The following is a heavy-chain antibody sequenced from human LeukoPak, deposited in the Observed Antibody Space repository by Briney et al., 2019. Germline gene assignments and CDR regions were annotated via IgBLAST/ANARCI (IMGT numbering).Heavy chain of an antibody. CDR2: INWNGRST. CDR3: AELGITMIGGV. Sequence: RSGGSLRLSCAASGFKFSRYWMSWVRQSPGKGLEWVSGINWNGRSTGYADSVKGRFTISRDNAKNSLYLQMNSLRAEDTAVYYCAELGITMIGGVWGKGTTVTISS. CDR1: GFKFSRYW. J-gene: IGHJ6*04. V-gene: IGHV3-20*04. D-gene: IGHD3-10*02.